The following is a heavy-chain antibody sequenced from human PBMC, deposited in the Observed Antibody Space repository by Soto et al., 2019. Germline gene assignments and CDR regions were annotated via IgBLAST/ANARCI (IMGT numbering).Heavy chain of an antibody. CDR1: GGSFSGYY. J-gene: IGHJ4*02. D-gene: IGHD2-15*01. Sequence: QVQLQQWGAGLLKPSETLSLTCAVYGGSFSGYYWSWIRQPPGKGLEWIGEINHSGSTNYNPSLKGRVTISVATSTNQFSLKLSSVTAADTAVYYCARAAPRYCSGGSCYSGRAYWGQGTLVTVSS. CDR2: INHSGST. V-gene: IGHV4-34*01. CDR3: ARAAPRYCSGGSCYSGRAY.